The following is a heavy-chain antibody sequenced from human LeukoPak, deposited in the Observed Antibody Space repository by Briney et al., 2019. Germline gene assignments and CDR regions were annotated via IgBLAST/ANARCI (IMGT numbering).Heavy chain of an antibody. CDR2: VHYSGST. J-gene: IGHJ4*02. CDR1: GGSISSYY. D-gene: IGHD1-26*01. V-gene: IGHV4-59*01. Sequence: PSETLSLTCTVSGGSISSYYWSWIRQPPGKGLEWIGYVHYSGSTNYNPSLKSRVTISVDTSKNQFSLKLTSATAADTAIYYCTRTYSGSSIDYWGQGTLVTVSS. CDR3: TRTYSGSSIDY.